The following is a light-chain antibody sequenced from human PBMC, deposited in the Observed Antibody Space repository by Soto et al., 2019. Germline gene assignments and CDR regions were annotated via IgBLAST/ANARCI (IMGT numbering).Light chain of an antibody. CDR1: QGISSF. J-gene: IGKJ2*03. V-gene: IGKV1-9*01. CDR2: GAS. CDR3: QQYYYTPYS. Sequence: DIQLTQSPSFLSASVGDRVTITCRASQGISSFLAWYQQKPPKAPELLIYGASTLQSGVPSRFSGSGSGTEFTLTISSLQPEDVAVYYCQQYYYTPYSFGQGTKLEIK.